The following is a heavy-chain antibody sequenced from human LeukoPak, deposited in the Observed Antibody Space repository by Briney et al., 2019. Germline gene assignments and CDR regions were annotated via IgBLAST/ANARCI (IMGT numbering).Heavy chain of an antibody. Sequence: SETLSLTCTVSGGSISSYYWGWIRQPPGKGLEWIGSIYYSGSTYYNPSLKSRVTISVDTSKNQFSLKLSSVTAADTAVYYCARGGGYFDWLLYDYWGQGTLVTVSS. CDR3: ARGGGYFDWLLYDY. CDR1: GGSISSYY. V-gene: IGHV4-39*07. J-gene: IGHJ4*02. D-gene: IGHD3-9*01. CDR2: IYYSGST.